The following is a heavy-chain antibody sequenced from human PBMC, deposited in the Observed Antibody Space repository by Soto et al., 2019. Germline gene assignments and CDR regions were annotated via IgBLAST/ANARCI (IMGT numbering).Heavy chain of an antibody. CDR1: GGSVNTATYY. CDR3: AGAKTNMIVPSNY. CDR2: IYYSGTT. V-gene: IGHV4-61*01. D-gene: IGHD3-22*01. Sequence: QVQLQESGTGLVKPSETLSLTCTVSGGSVNTATYYWSWIRQPPGKGLEWIGYIYYSGTTKYNPSLTSRVTISVDTSKSQCSFNLCSVTAADTAIYFGAGAKTNMIVPSNYWGQGTLGTVSS. J-gene: IGHJ4*02.